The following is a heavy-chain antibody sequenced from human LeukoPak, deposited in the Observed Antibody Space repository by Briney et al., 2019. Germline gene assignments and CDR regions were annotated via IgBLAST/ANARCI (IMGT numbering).Heavy chain of an antibody. CDR2: IYYSGST. Sequence: SETLSLTCTVSGGSISSYYWSWIRQPPGKGLDWIGYIYYSGSTNYNPSLKSRVTISVDTSKNQFSLKLSSMTAADTAVYYCARHQGSPRYGMDVWGQGTTVTVSS. CDR3: ARHQGSPRYGMDV. V-gene: IGHV4-59*08. CDR1: GGSISSYY. J-gene: IGHJ6*02.